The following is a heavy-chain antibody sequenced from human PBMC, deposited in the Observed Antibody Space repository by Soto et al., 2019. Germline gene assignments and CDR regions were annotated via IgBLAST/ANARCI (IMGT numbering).Heavy chain of an antibody. Sequence: GGSLRLSCAASGFTFSSYAMHWVRQAPGKGLEWVAVISYDGSNKYYADSVKGRFTISRDNSKNTLYLQMNSLRAEDTAVYYCVRGVSWGHFDKWSQGTLVTVSS. CDR3: VRGVSWGHFDK. CDR2: ISYDGSNK. J-gene: IGHJ4*02. V-gene: IGHV3-30-3*01. CDR1: GFTFSSYA. D-gene: IGHD7-27*01.